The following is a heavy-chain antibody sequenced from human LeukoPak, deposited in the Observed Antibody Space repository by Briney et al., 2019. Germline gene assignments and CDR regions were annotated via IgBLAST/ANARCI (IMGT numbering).Heavy chain of an antibody. CDR2: IYYSAST. J-gene: IGHJ4*02. V-gene: IGHV4-61*01. Sequence: SETLSLTCTVSGVSVNSGRYYWGWLRQPPGKGLEWIGYIYYSASTNYNPSLKSRVTISVDTSKNQFSLKLSSVTAADTAVYYCASNAYSNYPYYFDYWGQGTLVTVSS. CDR3: ASNAYSNYPYYFDY. CDR1: GVSVNSGRYY. D-gene: IGHD4-11*01.